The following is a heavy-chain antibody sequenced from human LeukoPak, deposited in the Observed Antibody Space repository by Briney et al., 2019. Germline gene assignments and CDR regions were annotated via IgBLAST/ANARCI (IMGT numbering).Heavy chain of an antibody. Sequence: SSVKVSCKASGGTFSSDAISWVRQAPGQGLEWMGGIIPIFGTANYAQKFQGRVTITADESTSTAYMELSSLRSEDTAVYYCARDRAPYSSGWYNFDSWGQGTLVTVPS. J-gene: IGHJ4*02. V-gene: IGHV1-69*01. D-gene: IGHD6-19*01. CDR2: IIPIFGTA. CDR1: GGTFSSDA. CDR3: ARDRAPYSSGWYNFDS.